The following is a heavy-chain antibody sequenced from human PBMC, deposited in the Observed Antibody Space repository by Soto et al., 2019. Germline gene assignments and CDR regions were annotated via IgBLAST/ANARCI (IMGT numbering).Heavy chain of an antibody. Sequence: QVQLQQWGAGLLKPSETLSLTCAVYGGSFSGYYWSWIRQPPGKGLEWIGEINHSGSTNYNPSLKSRVTISVDTSKNQFSLKLSSVTAADTAVYYCARGGVVVPAAMSLYYYYMDVWGKGTTVTVSS. CDR3: ARGGVVVPAAMSLYYYYMDV. CDR1: GGSFSGYY. D-gene: IGHD2-2*01. CDR2: INHSGST. V-gene: IGHV4-34*01. J-gene: IGHJ6*03.